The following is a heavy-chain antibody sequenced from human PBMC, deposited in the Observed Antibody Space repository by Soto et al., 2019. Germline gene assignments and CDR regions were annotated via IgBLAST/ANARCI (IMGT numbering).Heavy chain of an antibody. Sequence: GGSLRLSCAASGFTFSSYAMSWVRQAPGKGLEWVSAISGSGGSTYYADSVKGRFTISRDNSKNTLYLQMNSLRAEDTAVYYCAKDRKEGYCSSTSCYAVDYWGQGTLVTVSS. CDR1: GFTFSSYA. V-gene: IGHV3-23*01. D-gene: IGHD2-2*01. CDR3: AKDRKEGYCSSTSCYAVDY. CDR2: ISGSGGST. J-gene: IGHJ4*02.